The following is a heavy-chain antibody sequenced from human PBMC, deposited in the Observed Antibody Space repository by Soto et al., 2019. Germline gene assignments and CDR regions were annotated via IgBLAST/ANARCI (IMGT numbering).Heavy chain of an antibody. J-gene: IGHJ5*02. CDR2: ISESGGST. V-gene: IGHV3-23*01. CDR1: GFPFDDYG. CDR3: AKLVDQGS. D-gene: IGHD3-16*02. Sequence: GGSLRLSCAASGFPFDDYGMTWVRQAPGKGLEWVSTISESGGSTYYADSVKGRFTISIDNSKNTLYLQMNSLTAEDTALYYRAKLVDQGSWGRGNLVTVSS.